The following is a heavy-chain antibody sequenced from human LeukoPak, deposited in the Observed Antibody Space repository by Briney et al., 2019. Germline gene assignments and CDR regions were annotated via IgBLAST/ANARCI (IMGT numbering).Heavy chain of an antibody. CDR2: IYYSGSI. CDR3: AKSPRGGYYGSGSSYYYYYMDV. Sequence: PSDTLSLTCAVSGYSISSSNWWGWIRQPPGKGLEWIGYIYYSGSIYYNPSLKSRVTMSVDTSKNQFSLKLSSVTAADTAVYYCAKSPRGGYYGSGSSYYYYYMDVWGKGTTVTISS. V-gene: IGHV4-28*05. J-gene: IGHJ6*03. D-gene: IGHD3-10*01. CDR1: GYSISSSNW.